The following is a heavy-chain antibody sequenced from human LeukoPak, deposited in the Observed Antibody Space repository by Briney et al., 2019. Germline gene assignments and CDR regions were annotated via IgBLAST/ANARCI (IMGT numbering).Heavy chain of an antibody. D-gene: IGHD2-2*01. V-gene: IGHV4-34*01. J-gene: IGHJ6*03. Sequence: PSETLSLTCAVYGGSFSGYYWSWIRQPPGKGLEWIGEINHSGSTNYNPSLKSRVTISVDTSKNQFSLKLSSVTAADTAVYYCARVVVVVPAALSRYYYYYYMDVWGKGTTVTVSS. CDR2: INHSGST. CDR3: ARVVVVVPAALSRYYYYYYMDV. CDR1: GGSFSGYY.